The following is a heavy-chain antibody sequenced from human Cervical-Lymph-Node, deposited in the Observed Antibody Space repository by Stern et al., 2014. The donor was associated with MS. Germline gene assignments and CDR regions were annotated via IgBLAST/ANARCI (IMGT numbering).Heavy chain of an antibody. Sequence: VQLVESGAEVKKPGASVKVSCKASGYTFTRYYVHWVRQAPGQGLEWMGIINPIGGRTNYTQRFQGRVTMTRDTSTSTVYMEMSSFRSEDTAVYYCARVGSGSGSHYWGQGTLVTVSS. J-gene: IGHJ4*02. D-gene: IGHD3-10*01. CDR2: INPIGGRT. CDR3: ARVGSGSGSHY. CDR1: GYTFTRYY. V-gene: IGHV1-46*01.